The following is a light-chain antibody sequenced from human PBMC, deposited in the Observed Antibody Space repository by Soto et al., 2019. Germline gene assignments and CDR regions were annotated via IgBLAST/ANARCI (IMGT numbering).Light chain of an antibody. J-gene: IGKJ1*01. CDR2: KAS. CDR3: QQYNSYSRT. CDR1: QTISSW. Sequence: DIQMTQSPSTLSGSVGYRVTITCRASQTISSWLAWYQQKPGKAPKLLIYKASTLKSGVPSRFSGSGSGTEFTLTISSLQPDDFATYYCQQYNSYSRTFGQGTKVDI. V-gene: IGKV1-5*03.